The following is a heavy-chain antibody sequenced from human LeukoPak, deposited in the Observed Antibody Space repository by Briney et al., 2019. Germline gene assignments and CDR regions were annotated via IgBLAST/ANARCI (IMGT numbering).Heavy chain of an antibody. Sequence: SETLSLTCAAYGGSFSGYYWSWIRQPPGKGLEWIGEINHSGSTNYNPSLKSRVTISVDTSKNQFSLKLSSVTAADTAVYYCARRYCSSTSCYWFDYWGQGTLVTVSS. CDR3: ARRYCSSTSCYWFDY. CDR1: GGSFSGYY. V-gene: IGHV4-34*01. CDR2: INHSGST. D-gene: IGHD2-2*01. J-gene: IGHJ4*02.